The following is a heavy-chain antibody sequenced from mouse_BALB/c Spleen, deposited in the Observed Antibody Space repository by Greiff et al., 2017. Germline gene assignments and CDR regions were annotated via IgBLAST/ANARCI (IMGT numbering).Heavy chain of an antibody. D-gene: IGHD1-2*01. CDR2: ISSGSSTI. J-gene: IGHJ4*01. V-gene: IGHV5-17*02. CDR1: GFTFSSFG. CDR3: ARSVRRLEAMDG. Sequence: EVQLVESGGGLVQPGGSRKLSCAASGFTFSSFGMHWVRQAPEKGLEWVAYISSGSSTIYYADTVKGRFTISRDNPKNTLFLPMTSLRSEDTAMYYCARSVRRLEAMDGWGQGTAVTVAS.